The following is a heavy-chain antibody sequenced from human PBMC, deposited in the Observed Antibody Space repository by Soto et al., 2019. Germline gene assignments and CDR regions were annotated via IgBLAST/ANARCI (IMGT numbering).Heavy chain of an antibody. J-gene: IGHJ5*02. CDR2: IYYRGST. Sequence: QLQLQESGPGLVKPSETLSLTCSVSGGSISSSSYFWGWIRQPPGKGLGWIGSIYYRGSTYYNPSLKRRVTVSVATSKTPFSLKLSSVTAADTAVYYCARHPSDFWFDPWGQGTLVTVSS. CDR3: ARHPSDFWFDP. V-gene: IGHV4-39*01. CDR1: GGSISSSSYF. D-gene: IGHD2-21*02.